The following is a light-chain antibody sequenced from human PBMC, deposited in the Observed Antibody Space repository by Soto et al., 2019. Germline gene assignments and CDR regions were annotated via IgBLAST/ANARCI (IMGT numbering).Light chain of an antibody. V-gene: IGLV1-51*01. Sequence: QSVLTQPPSVSAAPGQKVTLSCSGSGSNIEKNSVSWHQQVPGTAPKLVIHDNDQRPSEIPDRFFGSKSGTSATLGIIGLQTGDEADYYCGTWDNSLSAWVFGGGTKLTVL. CDR2: DND. J-gene: IGLJ3*02. CDR1: GSNIEKNS. CDR3: GTWDNSLSAWV.